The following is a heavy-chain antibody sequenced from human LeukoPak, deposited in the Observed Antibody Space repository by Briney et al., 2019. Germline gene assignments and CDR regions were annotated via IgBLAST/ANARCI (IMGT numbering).Heavy chain of an antibody. D-gene: IGHD2-2*01. CDR1: VGTFSSYA. Sequence: SSVKVSCKASVGTFSSYAISWVRQAPGQGLEWMGGIIPIFGTANYAQKFQGRVTITADESTSTAYMELSSLRSEGTAVYYCAREGDCSSTSCPPYNWFDPWGQGTLVTVSS. J-gene: IGHJ5*02. CDR2: IIPIFGTA. CDR3: AREGDCSSTSCPPYNWFDP. V-gene: IGHV1-69*01.